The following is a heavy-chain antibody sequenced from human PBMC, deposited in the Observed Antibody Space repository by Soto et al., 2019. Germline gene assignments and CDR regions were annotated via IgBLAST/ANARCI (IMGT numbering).Heavy chain of an antibody. CDR1: GYTFTSYG. CDR3: ASSNIVAAPYGMDV. D-gene: IGHD6-13*01. J-gene: IGHJ6*02. CDR2: ISAYNGNT. Sequence: ASLKVACKASGYTFTSYGISWVRQAPGQGLEWMGWISAYNGNTNYAQKLQGRFTMTTDTSTSTAYMELRSLRSEDTAVYYCASSNIVAAPYGMDVWGQGTTVTVSS. V-gene: IGHV1-18*01.